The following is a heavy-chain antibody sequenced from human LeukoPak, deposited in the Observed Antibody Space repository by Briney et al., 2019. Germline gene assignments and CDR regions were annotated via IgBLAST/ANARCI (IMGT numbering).Heavy chain of an antibody. V-gene: IGHV1-18*01. CDR1: GYTFTSYG. CDR3: ARDTPHHYDSSGNDY. J-gene: IGHJ4*02. D-gene: IGHD3-22*01. Sequence: ASVKVSCKASGYTFTSYGISWVRQAPGQGLEWMGWISAYNGNTNYAQKLQGRVTMTTDTSTSTAYMELRSLRSDDTAVYYCARDTPHHYDSSGNDYWGQGTLVTVSS. CDR2: ISAYNGNT.